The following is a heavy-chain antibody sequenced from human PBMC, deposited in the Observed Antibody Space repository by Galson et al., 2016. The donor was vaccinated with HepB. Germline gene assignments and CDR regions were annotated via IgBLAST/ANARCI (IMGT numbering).Heavy chain of an antibody. J-gene: IGHJ4*02. CDR2: ITLVSGNV. CDR1: GFNFDDYA. Sequence: SLRLSCAASGFNFDDYAMHWVRRRPGKGLEWVSGITLVSGNVVYADSVKGRLTISRDNAKRSLYLQMNSLTPEDTAVYYCVKDGGPYVGASGEPGHNWGQGTLVTVSS. V-gene: IGHV3-9*01. D-gene: IGHD6-19*01. CDR3: VKDGGPYVGASGEPGHN.